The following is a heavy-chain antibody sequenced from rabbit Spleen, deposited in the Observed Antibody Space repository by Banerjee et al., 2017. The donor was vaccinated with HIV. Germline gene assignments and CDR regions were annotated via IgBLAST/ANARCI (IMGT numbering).Heavy chain of an antibody. D-gene: IGHD8-1*01. CDR1: GFDFNNYG. CDR2: IDPVFGIT. V-gene: IGHV1S47*01. J-gene: IGHJ6*01. CDR3: ARDSGSSFSSYGMDL. Sequence: QEQLEESGGDLVKPEGSLTLTCKASGFDFNNYGVSWVRQAPGKGLEWIGYIDPVFGITYYANWVNGRFSISRENAQNTVFLQMTSLTAADTATYFCARDSGSSFSSYGMDLWGQGTLVTVS.